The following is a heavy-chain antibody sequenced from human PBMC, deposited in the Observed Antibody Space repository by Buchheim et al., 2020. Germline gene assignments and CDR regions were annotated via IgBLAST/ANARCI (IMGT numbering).Heavy chain of an antibody. V-gene: IGHV4-34*01. D-gene: IGHD5-18*01. CDR1: GGSFSGYD. CDR3: ARGGGYSYGPRRYYYYMDV. CDR2: INHSGST. J-gene: IGHJ6*03. Sequence: QVQLQQWGAGLLKPSETLSLTCAVYGGSFSGYDWSWIRQPPGKGLEWIGEINHSGSTNYNPSLKSRVTISVDTSKNQFSLKLSSVTAADTAVYYCARGGGYSYGPRRYYYYMDVWGKGTT.